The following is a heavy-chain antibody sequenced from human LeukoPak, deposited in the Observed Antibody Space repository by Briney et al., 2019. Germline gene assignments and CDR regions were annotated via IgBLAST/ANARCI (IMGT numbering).Heavy chain of an antibody. V-gene: IGHV3-13*01. J-gene: IGHJ6*03. D-gene: IGHD2-2*01. CDR3: ARALVVPAAPTHRGYYYMDV. CDR2: IGTAGDT. Sequence: PGGSLRLSCAASGFTFSSYDMHWVRQATGKGLEWVSAIGTAGDTYYPGSVKGRFTISRENAKNSLYLQMNSLRAGDTAVYYCARALVVPAAPTHRGYYYMDVWGKGTTVTVSS. CDR1: GFTFSSYD.